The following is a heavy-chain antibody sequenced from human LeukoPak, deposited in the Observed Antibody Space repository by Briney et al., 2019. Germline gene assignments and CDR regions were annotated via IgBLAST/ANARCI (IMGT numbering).Heavy chain of an antibody. J-gene: IGHJ3*02. CDR3: ARRSWYGGNDAFDI. V-gene: IGHV1-2*02. D-gene: IGHD6-13*01. Sequence: RASVKVSCKASGYTFTGYYMHWVRQAPGQGLEWMGWINPNSGGTNYAQKFQGRVTMTRDTSISTAYMELSRLRSDDTAVYYCARRSWYGGNDAFDIWGQGTMVTVSS. CDR1: GYTFTGYY. CDR2: INPNSGGT.